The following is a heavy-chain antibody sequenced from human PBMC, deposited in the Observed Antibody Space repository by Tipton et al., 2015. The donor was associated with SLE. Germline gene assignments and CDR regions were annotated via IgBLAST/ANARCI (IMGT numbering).Heavy chain of an antibody. D-gene: IGHD2-8*01. CDR1: GFTFSSYW. CDR3: AKRRNGVFRQPDI. CDR2: IKQDGSEK. J-gene: IGHJ3*02. V-gene: IGHV3-7*03. Sequence: SLRLSCAASGFTFSSYWMSWVRQAPGKGLEWVANIKQDGSEKYYVDSVKGRFTISRDNAKNSLYLQMNSLRAEDTAVYYCAKRRNGVFRQPDIWGQGTMVTVSS.